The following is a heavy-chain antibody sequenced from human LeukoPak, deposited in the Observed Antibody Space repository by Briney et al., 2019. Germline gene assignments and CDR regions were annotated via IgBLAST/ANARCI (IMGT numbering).Heavy chain of an antibody. Sequence: PGGSLRLSCAASGFTFSSYAMSWVRQAPGKGLEWVSAISGSGGHTYYADSVKGRFTISRDNSKNTLYLQMNSLRAEDTAVYYCAKPTDSSGEWVYFDYWGQGTLVTVSS. CDR2: ISGSGGHT. CDR3: AKPTDSSGEWVYFDY. D-gene: IGHD3-22*01. J-gene: IGHJ4*02. CDR1: GFTFSSYA. V-gene: IGHV3-23*01.